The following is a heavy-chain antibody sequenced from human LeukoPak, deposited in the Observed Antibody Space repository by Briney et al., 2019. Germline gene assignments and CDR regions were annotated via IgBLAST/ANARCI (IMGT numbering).Heavy chain of an antibody. CDR1: GGSISSYY. V-gene: IGHV4-59*01. D-gene: IGHD3-10*01. J-gene: IGHJ6*03. Sequence: PSETLSLTCTVSGGSISSYYWSWIRQPPGKGLEWIGYIYYSGSTNYSPSLKSRVTISVDTSKNQFSLKLSSVTAADTAVYYCARAHLGKGSYYYYYMDVWGKGTTVTVSS. CDR3: ARAHLGKGSYYYYYMDV. CDR2: IYYSGST.